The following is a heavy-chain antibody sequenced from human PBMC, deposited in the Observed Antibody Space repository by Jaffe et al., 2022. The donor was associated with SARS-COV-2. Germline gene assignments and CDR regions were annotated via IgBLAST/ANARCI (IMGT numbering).Heavy chain of an antibody. Sequence: QVTLKESGPVLVKPTETLTLTCTVSGFSLSNARMGVSWIRQPPGKALEWLAHIFSNDEKSYSTSLKSRLTISKDTSKSQVVLTMTNMDPVDTATYYCARIRGTTIFGVVILLFDYWGQGTLVTVSS. D-gene: IGHD3-3*01. CDR3: ARIRGTTIFGVVILLFDY. CDR2: IFSNDEK. V-gene: IGHV2-26*01. CDR1: GFSLSNARMG. J-gene: IGHJ4*02.